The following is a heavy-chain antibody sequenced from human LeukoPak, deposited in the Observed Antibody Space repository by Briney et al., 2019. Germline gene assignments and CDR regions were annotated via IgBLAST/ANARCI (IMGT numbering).Heavy chain of an antibody. D-gene: IGHD3-3*01. CDR3: AKSFGSRYWYFDL. J-gene: IGHJ2*01. V-gene: IGHV3-9*01. Sequence: PGGSLRLSCAASGFTFDDYAMHWVRQAPGKGLEWVSGISWNSGSIGYADSVKGRFTISRDNAKNSLYLQMNSLRAEDTALYYCAKSFGSRYWYFDLWGRGTLVTVSS. CDR2: ISWNSGSI. CDR1: GFTFDDYA.